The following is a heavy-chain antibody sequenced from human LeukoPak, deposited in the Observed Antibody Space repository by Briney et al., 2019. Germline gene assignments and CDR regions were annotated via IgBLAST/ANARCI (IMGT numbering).Heavy chain of an antibody. J-gene: IGHJ4*02. CDR1: GYTFDNFY. Sequence: ASVKVSCKASGYTFDNFYIHWVRQAPGQGPEWMGWINGNDGSTNYVQKFQGRVTMTRVTAISTVYMDLSGLRPDDTAIYYCARDEGSTYNQLDYWGQGTLVTVSS. CDR2: INGNDGST. D-gene: IGHD1-14*01. CDR3: ARDEGSTYNQLDY. V-gene: IGHV1-2*02.